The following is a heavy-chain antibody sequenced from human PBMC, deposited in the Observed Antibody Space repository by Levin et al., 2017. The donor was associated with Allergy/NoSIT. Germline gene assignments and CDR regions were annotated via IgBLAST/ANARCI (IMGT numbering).Heavy chain of an antibody. D-gene: IGHD5-12*01. Sequence: SETLSLTCTVSGSSINNGGHDWSWIRHHPGKGLEWIGNIYYSGSTYYNPSLKSRVTMSVDTSKNQFSLRLRSVTAADTAVYYCAREDGGYAGSWGQGTPVTVSS. CDR2: IYYSGST. CDR3: AREDGGYAGS. V-gene: IGHV4-31*03. CDR1: GSSINNGGHD. J-gene: IGHJ4*02.